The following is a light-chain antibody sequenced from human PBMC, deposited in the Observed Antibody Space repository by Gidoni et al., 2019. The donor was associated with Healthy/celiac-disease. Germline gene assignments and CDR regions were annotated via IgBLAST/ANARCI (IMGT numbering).Light chain of an antibody. V-gene: IGLV3-1*01. CDR1: KLGDKY. CDR2: QDS. CDR3: QAWDSTVV. J-gene: IGLJ2*01. Sequence: SYELTQPPSVSVSPGQTDSITCSGDKLGDKYACWYQQKPGQSPVLVIYQDSKPPSGIPERFSGSNSGNTATLTISGTQAMDEADYYCQAWDSTVVFGGGTKLSVL.